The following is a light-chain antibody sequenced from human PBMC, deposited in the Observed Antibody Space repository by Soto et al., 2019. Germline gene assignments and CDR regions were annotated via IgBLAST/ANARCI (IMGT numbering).Light chain of an antibody. CDR2: DAS. CDR3: QQRSYPIT. J-gene: IGKJ5*01. Sequence: EIVMTQSPGTLSVYPGEVSTLSFRASQSVSTDLAWSQQKPGPAPRLLIYDASHRATGIPVRFSGSGSESDFTLTISSLEPEDFAVYYCQQRSYPITFGQGTRLEI. CDR1: QSVSTD. V-gene: IGKV3-11*01.